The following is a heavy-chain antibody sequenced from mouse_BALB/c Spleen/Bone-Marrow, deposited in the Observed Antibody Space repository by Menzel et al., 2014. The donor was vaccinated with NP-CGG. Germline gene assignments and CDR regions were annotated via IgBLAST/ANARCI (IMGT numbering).Heavy chain of an antibody. CDR2: IYPGDGDT. J-gene: IGHJ2*01. Sequence: VQVVESGAELVRPGSSVKISCKASGYAFSSYWMTWVKQRPGQGLEWIGQIYPGDGDTNYNGKFKGKATLTADKSSSTAYMQVSSLTSEDSAVYFCARQYGNYFNYLIQGTPLTASS. CDR1: GYAFSSYW. D-gene: IGHD2-10*02. V-gene: IGHV1-80*01. CDR3: ARQYGNYFNY.